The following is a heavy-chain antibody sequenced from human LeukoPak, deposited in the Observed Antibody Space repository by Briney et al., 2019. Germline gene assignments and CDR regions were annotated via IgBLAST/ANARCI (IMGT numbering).Heavy chain of an antibody. CDR1: GYTFIVYY. V-gene: IGHV1-2*02. Sequence: GASVKVSCKASGYTFIVYYIHWVRQAPGQGLEWMGWINPNSGGTNYAQKFQGRVTMTRDTSISTAYMELSRLRSDDTAVYYCARDWEGGDSSGYDYWGQGTLVTVSS. J-gene: IGHJ4*02. D-gene: IGHD6-19*01. CDR2: INPNSGGT. CDR3: ARDWEGGDSSGYDY.